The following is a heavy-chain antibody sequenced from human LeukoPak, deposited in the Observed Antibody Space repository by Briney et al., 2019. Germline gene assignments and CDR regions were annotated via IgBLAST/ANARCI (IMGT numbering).Heavy chain of an antibody. J-gene: IGHJ4*02. CDR3: ARAHISSDLFDY. CDR1: GGSISSYY. Sequence: SETLSLTCTVSGGSISSYYWSWIRQPPGKGLEWIGYIYYSGSTNYNPSLKSRVTISVDTSKNQFSLKLSSVTAADTAVYYCARAHISSDLFDYWGQGALVTVSS. D-gene: IGHD2-21*02. V-gene: IGHV4-59*01. CDR2: IYYSGST.